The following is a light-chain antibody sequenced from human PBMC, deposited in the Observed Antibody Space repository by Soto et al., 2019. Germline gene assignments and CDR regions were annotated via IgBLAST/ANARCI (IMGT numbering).Light chain of an antibody. V-gene: IGLV1-47*01. J-gene: IGLJ1*01. CDR3: VAWDDSLSGYV. CDR1: SSNIGRDY. Sequence: QSVLTQPPSVSGTPGQRVNISCSGSSSNIGRDYVYWYQQFPGTAPKLLIYRGNQRPSGVTDRFSGSKSGTSASLAISGLRSDDESDYYCVAWDDSLSGYVFGTGTKLTVL. CDR2: RGN.